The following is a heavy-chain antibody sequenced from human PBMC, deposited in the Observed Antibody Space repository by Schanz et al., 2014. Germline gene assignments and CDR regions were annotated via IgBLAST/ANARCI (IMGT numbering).Heavy chain of an antibody. Sequence: QVQLVQSGAEVQKPGASVMLSCKTSGYSFNLFGVSWVRQAPGQGLEWMGWISAYNGNMNYAPKFQGRVTMTTDTSTSTAYMELRNLRSDDTAVYYCARVRSEDYYGMDVWGQGTTVTVSS. V-gene: IGHV1-18*04. CDR2: ISAYNGNM. J-gene: IGHJ6*02. CDR3: ARVRSEDYYGMDV. CDR1: GYSFNLFG.